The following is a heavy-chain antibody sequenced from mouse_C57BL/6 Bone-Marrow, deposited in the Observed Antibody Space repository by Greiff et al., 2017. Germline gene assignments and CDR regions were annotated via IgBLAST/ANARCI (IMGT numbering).Heavy chain of an antibody. CDR3: AKGTTVVPYFDY. V-gene: IGHV1-55*01. J-gene: IGHJ2*01. CDR2: IYPGSGST. D-gene: IGHD1-1*01. CDR1: GYTFTSYW. Sequence: VKLQQPGAELVKPGASVKMSCKASGYTFTSYWITWVKQRPGQGLEWIGDIYPGSGSTNYNEKFKSKATLTVDTSSSTAYMQLSSLTSEDSAVYYCAKGTTVVPYFDYWGQGTTLTVSS.